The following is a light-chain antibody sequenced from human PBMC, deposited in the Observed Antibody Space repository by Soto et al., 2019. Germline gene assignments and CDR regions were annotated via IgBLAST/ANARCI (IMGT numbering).Light chain of an antibody. CDR3: SSYTGSTTVV. CDR2: EVS. CDR1: STDVGLYDY. J-gene: IGLJ2*01. V-gene: IGLV2-14*01. Sequence: QSVLTQPRSVSGSPGQSLTISCTGTSTDVGLYDYVSWYQQHPGKAPKILIYEVSNRPSGVSNRFSGSKSGNTASLTISGLQAEDEADYYCSSYTGSTTVVFGGGTQLTVL.